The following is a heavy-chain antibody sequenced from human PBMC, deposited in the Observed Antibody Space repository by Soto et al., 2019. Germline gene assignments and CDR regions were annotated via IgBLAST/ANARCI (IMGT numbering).Heavy chain of an antibody. J-gene: IGHJ4*02. Sequence: QVQLQESGPGLVKPSQTLSLTCTVSGGSISSGGYYWSWIRQHPGKGLEWIGYIYYSGSTYYNPSLKSRVTISVDTSKNQCSLKLSSVTAADTAVYYCARVSSSGWPGYLVGGFDYWGQGTLVTVSS. D-gene: IGHD6-19*01. CDR2: IYYSGST. CDR1: GGSISSGGYY. CDR3: ARVSSSGWPGYLVGGFDY. V-gene: IGHV4-31*03.